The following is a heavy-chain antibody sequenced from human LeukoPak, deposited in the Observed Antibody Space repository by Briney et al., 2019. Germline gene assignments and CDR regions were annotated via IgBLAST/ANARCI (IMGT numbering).Heavy chain of an antibody. CDR3: AKVSLAAGIFDY. Sequence: LACSASGFNFSYYAMGRVRQAPGKVLEWVSTISGSSGSTYYAESVKGRFTTSRDNSKNTLYLQMNSLRADDTAVYYCAKVSLAAGIFDYSGQGTLVTASA. CDR2: ISGSSGST. V-gene: IGHV3-23*01. J-gene: IGHJ4*02. D-gene: IGHD3-16*01. CDR1: GFNFSYYA.